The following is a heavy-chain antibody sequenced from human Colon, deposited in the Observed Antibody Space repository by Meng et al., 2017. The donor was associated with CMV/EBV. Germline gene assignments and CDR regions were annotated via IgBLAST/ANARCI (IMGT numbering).Heavy chain of an antibody. V-gene: IGHV4-34*01. Sequence: GVPLSGYHWSWIRQAPGKDLEWIGDINHNGITKYNPSLKSRLTMSVDMSGNEFSLRLSSVTAADTAAYYCARQIWSGSLYNWFDPWGQGTLVTVSS. J-gene: IGHJ5*02. D-gene: IGHD3-3*01. CDR3: ARQIWSGSLYNWFDP. CDR2: INHNGIT. CDR1: GVPLSGYH.